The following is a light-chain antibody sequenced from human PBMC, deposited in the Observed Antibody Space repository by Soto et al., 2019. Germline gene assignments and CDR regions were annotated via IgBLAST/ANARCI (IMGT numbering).Light chain of an antibody. CDR2: GAS. CDR3: QQRSNWPPIT. J-gene: IGKJ5*01. Sequence: EIVLTQSPGTLSLSPGESATLSCRASQSVSSDYLAWYQQKPGQAPRLLIYGASSRATGIPDRFSGSGPGTDFTLTISRLEPEDFAVYYCQQRSNWPPITFGQGTRLEIK. V-gene: IGKV3D-20*02. CDR1: QSVSSDY.